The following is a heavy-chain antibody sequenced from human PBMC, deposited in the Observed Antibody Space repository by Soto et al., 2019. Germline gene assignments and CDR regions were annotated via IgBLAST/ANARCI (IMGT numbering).Heavy chain of an antibody. V-gene: IGHV3-23*01. CDR2: MRGSNGDT. J-gene: IGHJ4*02. CDR1: GFTFSFCA. D-gene: IGHD3-22*01. CDR3: VKGHSDSYYYCDY. Sequence: EVQLLESGGALVQPGESLRLSCAASGFTFSFCAMSWVRQAPGKGLEWVSSMRGSNGDTYYADSVKGRFTISRDNSKNTLYLQMNSLRVEDPALYYCVKGHSDSYYYCDYWGQGALVTVSS.